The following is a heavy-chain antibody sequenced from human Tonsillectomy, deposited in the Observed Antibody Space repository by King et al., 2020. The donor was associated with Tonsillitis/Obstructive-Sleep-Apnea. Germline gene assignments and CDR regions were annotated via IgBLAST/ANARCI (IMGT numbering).Heavy chain of an antibody. CDR1: GFTFSSYG. V-gene: IGHV3-30*18. CDR3: AKDGYYYDSSGYLDY. CDR2: ISYDGSNK. J-gene: IGHJ4*02. D-gene: IGHD3-22*01. Sequence: VQLVESGGGVVQPGRSLRLSCAASGFTFSSYGMHWVRQAPGKGLEWVAVISYDGSNKYYADSVKGRFTISRDNSKNTLYLQMNSLRAEDTAVYYCAKDGYYYDSSGYLDYWGQGTLVTVSS.